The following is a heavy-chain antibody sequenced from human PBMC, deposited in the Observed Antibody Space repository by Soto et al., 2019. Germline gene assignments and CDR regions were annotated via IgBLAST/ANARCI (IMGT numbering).Heavy chain of an antibody. CDR1: GYILSDLS. V-gene: IGHV1-24*01. CDR3: AAAQDRQRLSRQFFDF. Sequence: ASVKVSCKVSGYILSDLSIHWVLLAPGIGLEWMGGFDPEDGAAIFPLKFHGRVTMTEDSSTDTAYMELSSLRSEDTAVYYCAAAQDRQRLSRQFFDFWGQGTQVTVSS. J-gene: IGHJ4*02. D-gene: IGHD3-16*02. CDR2: FDPEDGAA.